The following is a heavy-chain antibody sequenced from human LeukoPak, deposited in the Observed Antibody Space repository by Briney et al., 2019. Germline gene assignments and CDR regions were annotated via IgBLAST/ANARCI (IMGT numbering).Heavy chain of an antibody. D-gene: IGHD3-3*01. CDR3: VRLGPSRYYFDY. Sequence: GESLKISCKVSGYKFTDYWMGWVRQMRGQGLEWMGIFDPSDSDTRYSPSLQGQDTISADNAITTAYLQWSTVEASDTAMYYCVRLGPSRYYFDYWGQGTQVTVSS. J-gene: IGHJ4*02. CDR2: FDPSDSDT. CDR1: GYKFTDYW. V-gene: IGHV5-51*01.